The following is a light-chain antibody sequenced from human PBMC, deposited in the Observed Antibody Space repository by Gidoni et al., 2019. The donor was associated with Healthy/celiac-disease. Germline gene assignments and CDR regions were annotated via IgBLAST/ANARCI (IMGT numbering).Light chain of an antibody. CDR2: GAA. Sequence: EIVMTQSPATLSVSPGERATLSCRASQTVSSNLPWYQQKPGQAPRLLMYGAATRATGIPARFSGSGSGTEFTLTISSLQSEDFAVYYCQQYNNWPPLTFGGGTKVEIK. CDR3: QQYNNWPPLT. V-gene: IGKV3-15*01. CDR1: QTVSSN. J-gene: IGKJ4*01.